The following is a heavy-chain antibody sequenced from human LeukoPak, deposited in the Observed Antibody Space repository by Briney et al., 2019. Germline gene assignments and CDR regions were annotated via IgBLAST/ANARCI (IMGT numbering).Heavy chain of an antibody. CDR3: AKLSFYAFEI. Sequence: GGSLRLSCAAPGFTFSSYWMSWVRQAPGKGLEWVANIKEDGSEKYSVDSVKGRFTISRDNAKNSLYLQMNSLRAEDTAVYYCAKLSFYAFEIWGRGTMVTVSS. CDR1: GFTFSSYW. CDR2: IKEDGSEK. J-gene: IGHJ3*02. V-gene: IGHV3-7*05. D-gene: IGHD3-3*02.